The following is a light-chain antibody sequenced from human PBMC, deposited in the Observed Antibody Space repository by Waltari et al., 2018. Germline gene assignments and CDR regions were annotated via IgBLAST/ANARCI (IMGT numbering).Light chain of an antibody. V-gene: IGKV4-1*01. J-gene: IGKJ1*01. Sequence: DIVMTQSPDSLAVSLGERATINCKSSQSVLYSSNNKNYLAWYQQKPGQPPKLLIYCASTRGSGVPDRFSGSGSGTDFTLTISSLQAEDVAVYYCQQYYSTPRTFGQGTKVEIK. CDR1: QSVLYSSNNKNY. CDR3: QQYYSTPRT. CDR2: CAS.